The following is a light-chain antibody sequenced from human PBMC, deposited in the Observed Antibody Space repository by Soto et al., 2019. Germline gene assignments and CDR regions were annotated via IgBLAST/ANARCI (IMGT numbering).Light chain of an antibody. V-gene: IGLV2-23*01. CDR2: EDS. J-gene: IGLJ2*01. CDR3: CSYSAVNTWV. Sequence: QLVLTQPASVSGSPGQSITISCTGTSSDVGSYNQVSWYQQHLGKAPKLMIYEDSQRPSGVSNRFSGSKSGNTASLTTSGLQAEDEADYYCCSYSAVNTWVFGGGTQLTVL. CDR1: SSDVGSYNQ.